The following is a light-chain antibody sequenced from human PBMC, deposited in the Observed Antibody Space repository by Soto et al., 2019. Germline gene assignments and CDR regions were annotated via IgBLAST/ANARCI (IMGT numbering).Light chain of an antibody. J-gene: IGKJ1*01. CDR1: QPISTY. Sequence: DIQMTHSPSSLSASEGDIVIITCWASQPISTYLNWFQQKPGKAPKLLIYAASTLQSGVPSRFTASGSGTEFTLAISSLEPEDLATYYCQQSYNAPPTFGHGTKVDIK. CDR3: QQSYNAPPT. CDR2: AAS. V-gene: IGKV1-39*01.